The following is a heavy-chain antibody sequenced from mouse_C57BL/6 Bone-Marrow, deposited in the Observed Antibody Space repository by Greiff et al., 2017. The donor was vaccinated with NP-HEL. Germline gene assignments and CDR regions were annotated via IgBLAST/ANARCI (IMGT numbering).Heavy chain of an antibody. CDR1: GYTFTSYW. CDR2: IYPGSGST. Sequence: QVQLQQPGAELVKPGASVKMSCKASGYTFTSYWITWVKQRPGQGLEWIGDIYPGSGSTNYNEKFKSKATLTVDTSSSTAYMQLSSLTSEDSAVYYCAREGEIYYYGSSWFAYGGQGTLVTVSA. CDR3: AREGEIYYYGSSWFAY. V-gene: IGHV1-55*01. D-gene: IGHD1-1*01. J-gene: IGHJ3*01.